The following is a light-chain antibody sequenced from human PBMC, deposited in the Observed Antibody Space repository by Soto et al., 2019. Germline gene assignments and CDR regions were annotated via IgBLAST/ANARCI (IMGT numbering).Light chain of an antibody. Sequence: EIVLMQSPATLSLSPGERATLSCRASQSVDTYLAWYQQKPGQAPRLLIYDASNRATGIPARFSGSGSGTDYSLTITSLEPEDFAVYYCQQRSHWPPTFGQGTRLEIK. CDR2: DAS. V-gene: IGKV3-11*01. J-gene: IGKJ5*01. CDR3: QQRSHWPPT. CDR1: QSVDTY.